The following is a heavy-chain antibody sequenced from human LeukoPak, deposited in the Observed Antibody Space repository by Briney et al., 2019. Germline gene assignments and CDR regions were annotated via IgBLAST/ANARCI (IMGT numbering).Heavy chain of an antibody. J-gene: IGHJ4*02. V-gene: IGHV4-59*01. Sequence: SETLSLTCTVSGGSISSYYWSWIRQPPGKGLEWIGYIYYSGSTNYNPSLRSRVTISVDASKNQFSLKLSSVTAADTAVYYCARLKQWLGPSDYWGQGTLVTVSS. CDR2: IYYSGST. CDR3: ARLKQWLGPSDY. D-gene: IGHD6-19*01. CDR1: GGSISSYY.